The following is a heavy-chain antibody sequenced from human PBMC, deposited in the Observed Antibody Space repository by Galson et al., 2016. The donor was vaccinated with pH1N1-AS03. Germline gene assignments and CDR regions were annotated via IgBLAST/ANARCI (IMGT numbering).Heavy chain of an antibody. CDR2: ISSGSDYK. J-gene: IGHJ2*01. Sequence: SLRLSCAASGFAFSTCGMSWVRQAPGKGPEWVSSISSGSDYKYYADSVKGRFTVSRDNSKNALYLQMNGLRAEDTAVYYCAKIGVIAKVYFDLWGRGALVTVSS. CDR1: GFAFSTCG. CDR3: AKIGVIAKVYFDL. D-gene: IGHD3-10*01. V-gene: IGHV3-23*01.